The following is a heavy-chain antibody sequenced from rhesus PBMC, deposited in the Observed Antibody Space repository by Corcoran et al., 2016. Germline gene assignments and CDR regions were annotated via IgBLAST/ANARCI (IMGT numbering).Heavy chain of an antibody. CDR3: ATEGGYSGYSSRFDY. CDR1: GYSISSNY. D-gene: IGHD5-30*01. J-gene: IGHJ4*01. V-gene: IGHV4-147*01. CDR2: NYGSSGST. Sequence: QVQLQESGPGLVKPSETLSLTCAVPGYSISSNYWIWSRQSPAMVLRWIGCNYGSSGSTYYNPSLKSQVTISRDTSKNQISLRLSSVTAADTAVYYCATEGGYSGYSSRFDYWGQGVLVTVSS.